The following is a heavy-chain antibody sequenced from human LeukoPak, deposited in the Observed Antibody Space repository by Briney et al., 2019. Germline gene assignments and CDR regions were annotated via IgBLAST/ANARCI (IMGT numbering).Heavy chain of an antibody. Sequence: GGSLRLSCAASGFTFDDYAMHWVRHAPGKGLEWVSGISWNSGSIGYADSVKGRFTISRDNAKNSLYLQMNSLRAEDMALYYCAKDRHSSFTPYMDVWGKGTTVTVSS. J-gene: IGHJ6*03. V-gene: IGHV3-9*03. CDR1: GFTFDDYA. CDR3: AKDRHSSFTPYMDV. CDR2: ISWNSGSI. D-gene: IGHD6-6*01.